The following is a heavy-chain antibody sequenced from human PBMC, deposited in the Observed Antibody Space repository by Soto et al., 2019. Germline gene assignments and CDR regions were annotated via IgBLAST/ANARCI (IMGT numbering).Heavy chain of an antibody. CDR1: GDSIRNYY. J-gene: IGHJ6*02. CDR3: ARGSSDRLLPVEV. D-gene: IGHD6-25*01. V-gene: IGHV4-59*01. Sequence: LSLPCNVSGDSIRNYYWNWIRQTPGKGPEWIGYIYYTGSTNYNPSLESRVNIFIDKSKTHFSLKLNSVTAADTGVYFCARGSSDRLLPVEVWGRGTTVTVSS. CDR2: IYYTGST.